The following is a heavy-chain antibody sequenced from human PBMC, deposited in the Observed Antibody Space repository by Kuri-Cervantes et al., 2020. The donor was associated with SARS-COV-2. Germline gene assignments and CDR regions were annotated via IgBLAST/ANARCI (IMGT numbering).Heavy chain of an antibody. Sequence: GESLKISCAASGFTLTSHWLGWVRQPPGQGLEWLANINPDGSGSFSVDSVKDRFTISRDTAKSSLYLQMNSLIVEDTAIYNCVRGGATEYWGQGTLVTVSS. V-gene: IGHV3-7*01. J-gene: IGHJ4*02. CDR3: VRGGATEY. CDR2: INPDGSGS. CDR1: GFTLTSHW. D-gene: IGHD1-26*01.